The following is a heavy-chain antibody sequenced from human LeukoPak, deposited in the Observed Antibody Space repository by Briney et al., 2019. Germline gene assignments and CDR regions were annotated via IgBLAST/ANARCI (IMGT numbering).Heavy chain of an antibody. CDR1: GGSSSGYY. D-gene: IGHD2-15*01. CDR3: ARTLGYCSGGSCYFGWFDP. CDR2: INHSGST. J-gene: IGHJ5*02. Sequence: SETLSLTCAVYGGSSSGYYWSWIRQPPGKGLEWIGEINHSGSTNYNPSLKSRVTISVDTSKNQFSLKLSSVTAADTAVYYCARTLGYCSGGSCYFGWFDPWGQGTLVTVSS. V-gene: IGHV4-34*01.